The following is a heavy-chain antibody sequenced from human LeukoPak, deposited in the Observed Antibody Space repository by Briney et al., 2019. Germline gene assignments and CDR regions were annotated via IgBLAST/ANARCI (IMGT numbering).Heavy chain of an antibody. CDR2: ISAYNGNT. CDR1: GYTFTSYG. J-gene: IGHJ5*02. CDR3: ARDIVVVPAAIPDFFEINWFDP. V-gene: IGHV1-18*01. D-gene: IGHD2-2*02. Sequence: GASVKVSCKASGYTFTSYGISWVRQAPGQGLEWMGWISAYNGNTNYAQKLRGRVTMTTDTSTSTAYMELRSLRSDDTAVYYCARDIVVVPAAIPDFFEINWFDPWGQGTLVTVSS.